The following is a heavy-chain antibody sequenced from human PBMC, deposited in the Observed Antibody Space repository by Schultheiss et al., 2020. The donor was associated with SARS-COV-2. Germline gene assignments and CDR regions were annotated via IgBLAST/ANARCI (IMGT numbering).Heavy chain of an antibody. CDR2: ISGSGGST. CDR3: AKEGPYGDYVFFY. J-gene: IGHJ4*02. CDR1: GFTFSNSD. V-gene: IGHV3-23*01. Sequence: GGSLRLSCAASGFTFSNSDMNWVRQAPGKGLEWVSAISGSGGSTYYADSVKGRFTISRDNSKNTLYLQMNSLRAEDTAVYYCAKEGPYGDYVFFYWGQGTLVTVSS. D-gene: IGHD4-17*01.